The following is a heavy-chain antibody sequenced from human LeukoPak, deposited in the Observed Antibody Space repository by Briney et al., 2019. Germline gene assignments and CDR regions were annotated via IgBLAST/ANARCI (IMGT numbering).Heavy chain of an antibody. D-gene: IGHD5-12*01. CDR1: RFTFSTYW. CDR2: IKTDGSST. Sequence: GVSLRLSGAASRFTFSTYWVHWVRQAPGKGLVWVSHIKTDGSSTTYADSVKGRFTTSRDNAKNTLYLQMNSLRAEDTAVYYCARDRGYTQDYWGQGTLVTVSS. J-gene: IGHJ4*02. V-gene: IGHV3-74*01. CDR3: ARDRGYTQDY.